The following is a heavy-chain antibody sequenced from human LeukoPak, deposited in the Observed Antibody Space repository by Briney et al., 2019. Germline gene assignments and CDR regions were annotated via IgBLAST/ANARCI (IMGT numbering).Heavy chain of an antibody. D-gene: IGHD3-10*01. J-gene: IGHJ4*02. CDR2: ISSSGSTI. CDR1: GFTFSSYE. V-gene: IGHV3-48*03. Sequence: GGSLRLSCAASGFTFSSYEMNWVRQAPGKGLEWVSYISSSGSTIYYADSVKGRFTISRDNAKISLYLQMNSLRAEDTAVYYCTRVPVWFGELLPLDYWGQGTLVTVSS. CDR3: TRVPVWFGELLPLDY.